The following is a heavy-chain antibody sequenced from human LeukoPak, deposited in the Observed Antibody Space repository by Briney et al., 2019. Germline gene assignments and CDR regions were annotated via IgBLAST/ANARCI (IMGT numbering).Heavy chain of an antibody. V-gene: IGHV3-23*01. D-gene: IGHD1-26*01. CDR3: AKFGMGATTNFDY. Sequence: GGSLRLSCAASGFTFSSYAMSWVRQAPGKGLEWVSAISGSGGSTYHADSVKGRFTISRDNSKNTLYLQMNSLRAEDTAVYYCAKFGMGATTNFDYWGQGTLVTVSS. CDR2: ISGSGGST. J-gene: IGHJ4*02. CDR1: GFTFSSYA.